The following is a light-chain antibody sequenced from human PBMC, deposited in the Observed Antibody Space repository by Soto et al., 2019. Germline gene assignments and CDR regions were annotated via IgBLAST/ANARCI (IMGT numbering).Light chain of an antibody. Sequence: EIVLTQSPATLSLSPGERATLSCRASQSVSNYLAWYQQKPDQAPRLLIYDASSRATGIPARFSGSGSRTDFTLTISSIEAEDFAVYYCQQRSNWPAGFTFGQGTKLEIK. J-gene: IGKJ2*01. V-gene: IGKV3-11*01. CDR2: DAS. CDR3: QQRSNWPAGFT. CDR1: QSVSNY.